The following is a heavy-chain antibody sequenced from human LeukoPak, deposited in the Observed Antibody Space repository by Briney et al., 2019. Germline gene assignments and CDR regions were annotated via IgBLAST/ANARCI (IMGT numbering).Heavy chain of an antibody. J-gene: IGHJ4*02. V-gene: IGHV4-34*01. D-gene: IGHD5-18*01. Sequence: GSLRLSCAASGFTVSSNYMTWVRQPPGKGLEWIGEINHSGSTNYNPSLESRVTISVDTSKNQFSLKLSSVTAADTAVYYCARAKGTGLRGYSYGYYFDYWGQGTLVTVSS. CDR3: ARAKGTGLRGYSYGYYFDY. CDR2: INHSGST. CDR1: GFTVSSNY.